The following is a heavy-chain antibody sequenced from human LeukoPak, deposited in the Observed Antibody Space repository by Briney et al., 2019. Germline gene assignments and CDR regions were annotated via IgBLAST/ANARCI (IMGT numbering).Heavy chain of an antibody. CDR1: GFTFSSYA. J-gene: IGHJ6*02. D-gene: IGHD2-2*01. CDR3: ARGGGYCSSTSCQGRYYYGMDV. V-gene: IGHV3-23*01. CDR2: ISGSGGST. Sequence: GGSLRLSCAASGFTFSSYAMSWVRQAPGKGLEWVSAISGSGGSTYYADSVKGRFTISRDNSKNTLYLQMNSLGVEDTAVYYCARGGGYCSSTSCQGRYYYGMDVRGQGTTVTVPS.